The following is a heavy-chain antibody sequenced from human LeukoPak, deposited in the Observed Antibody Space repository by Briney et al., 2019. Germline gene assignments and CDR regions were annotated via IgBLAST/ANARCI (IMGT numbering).Heavy chain of an antibody. V-gene: IGHV3-66*01. CDR3: ARDLSFSPVH. Sequence: GGSLRLSCAASGLTVSSNYMSWVRQAPGKGLEWVSVIYSGGDTYYADSVKGRFTISRDKSKNTLYLQMNSLRAEDTAVYYCARDLSFSPVHWGQGTLVTVSS. J-gene: IGHJ4*02. CDR2: IYSGGDT. CDR1: GLTVSSNY.